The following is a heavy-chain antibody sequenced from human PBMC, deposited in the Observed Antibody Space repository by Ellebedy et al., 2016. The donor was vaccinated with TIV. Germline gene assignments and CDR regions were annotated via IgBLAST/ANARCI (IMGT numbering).Heavy chain of an antibody. V-gene: IGHV4-59*01. J-gene: IGHJ5*02. CDR3: ARGRMSPLKWLRLYNWFDP. CDR2: IYYSGST. Sequence: MPSETLSLTCTVSGGSISSYYWSWIRQPPGKGLEWIGYIYYSGSTNYNPSLKSRVTISVDTSKNQFSLKLSSVTAADTAVYYCARGRMSPLKWLRLYNWFDPWGQGTLVTVSS. CDR1: GGSISSYY. D-gene: IGHD5-12*01.